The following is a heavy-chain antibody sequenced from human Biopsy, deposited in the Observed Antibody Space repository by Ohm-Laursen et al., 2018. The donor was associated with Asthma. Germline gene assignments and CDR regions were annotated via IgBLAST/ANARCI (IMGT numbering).Heavy chain of an antibody. CDR2: INWNGGST. J-gene: IGHJ3*02. CDR1: GFTFDDYA. CDR3: ARDRAVTGLNDAFDT. D-gene: IGHD4-17*01. Sequence: SLRLSCTASGFTFDDYAMSWVRQAPGKGLEWVSGINWNGGSTGYADSVKGRFTISRDNAKNFLYLQMNSLRAEDTALYHCARDRAVTGLNDAFDTWGQGTMVTVSS. V-gene: IGHV3-20*01.